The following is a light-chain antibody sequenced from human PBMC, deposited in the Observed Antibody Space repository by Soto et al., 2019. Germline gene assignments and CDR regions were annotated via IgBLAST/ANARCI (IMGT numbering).Light chain of an antibody. CDR3: QQYDTWPRT. Sequence: DIGMTQSPSSLSVPPGKRATLSCRASQSVSTNFAWYLQKPGQAPRLLIYGASTRATAVPARFTASGSGTEFTLSISSLQSDDFGVYYCQQYDTWPRTFGQGTKVDIK. V-gene: IGKV3-15*01. CDR1: QSVSTN. CDR2: GAS. J-gene: IGKJ1*01.